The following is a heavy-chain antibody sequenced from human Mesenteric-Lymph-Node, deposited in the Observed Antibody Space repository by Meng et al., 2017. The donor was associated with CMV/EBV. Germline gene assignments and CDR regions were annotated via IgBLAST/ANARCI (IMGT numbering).Heavy chain of an antibody. V-gene: IGHV3-53*01. J-gene: IGHJ6*02. CDR1: GFTFSNYW. D-gene: IGHD6-6*01. Sequence: GGSLRLSCAASGFTFSNYWMSWVRQAPGKGLEWVSAIHRGDNTHYADSVKGRFTISRDNSKNTLYLQMNSVRAEDTAVYYCARDNLISADYYYYYGMDVWGQGTTVTVSS. CDR2: IHRGDNT. CDR3: ARDNLISADYYYYYGMDV.